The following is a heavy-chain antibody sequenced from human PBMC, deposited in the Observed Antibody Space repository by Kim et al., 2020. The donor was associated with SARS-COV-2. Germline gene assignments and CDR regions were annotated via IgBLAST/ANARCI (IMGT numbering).Heavy chain of an antibody. CDR1: GFTFSSYW. V-gene: IGHV3-7*01. CDR2: IKQDGSEK. D-gene: IGHD3-3*01. J-gene: IGHJ6*02. CDR3: ARVGGYDFWSGYRYGMDV. Sequence: GGSLRLSCAASGFTFSSYWMSWVRQAPGKGLEWVANIKQDGSEKYYVDSVKGRFTISRDNAKNSLYLQMNSLRAEDTAVYYCARVGGYDFWSGYRYGMDVWGQGTTVTVSS.